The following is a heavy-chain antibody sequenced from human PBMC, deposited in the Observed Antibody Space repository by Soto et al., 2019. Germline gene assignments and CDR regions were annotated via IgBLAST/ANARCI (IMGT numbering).Heavy chain of an antibody. CDR3: AKDSGIAAAGTPSDY. CDR2: ISGSVGST. V-gene: IGHV3-23*01. J-gene: IGHJ4*02. Sequence: GGSLRLSCAASGFTFSSYAMSWVRQAPGPGLERVSAISGSVGSTYYADSVKGRFTISRDNSKNTLYLQMNSLRAEDTAVYYCAKDSGIAAAGTPSDYWGQGTLVTVSA. D-gene: IGHD6-13*01. CDR1: GFTFSSYA.